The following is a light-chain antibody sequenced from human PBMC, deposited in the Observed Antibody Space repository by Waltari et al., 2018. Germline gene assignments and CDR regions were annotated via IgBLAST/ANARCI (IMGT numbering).Light chain of an antibody. Sequence: DIQMTQSPSSLSASVGDRVTITCRASQSIINYLNWYQQKPAKAPKLLIYAASSLQSGLPSRFSGSGSWTDFTLTISSLQPEDFATYYFQQSYTTPRTFGGGTKVEIK. CDR2: AAS. V-gene: IGKV1-39*01. CDR3: QQSYTTPRT. J-gene: IGKJ4*01. CDR1: QSIINY.